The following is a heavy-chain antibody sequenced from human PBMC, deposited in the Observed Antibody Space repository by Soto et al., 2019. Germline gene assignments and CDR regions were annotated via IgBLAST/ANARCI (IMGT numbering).Heavy chain of an antibody. J-gene: IGHJ6*02. Sequence: PSEALQVSFQCSVHSFTIYCSCWVRQMPGKGLEWMGIIYPGYSDTRYSPSFQGQVTISADKSISTAYLQWSSLKASDTAMYYCARRYAHGMDCLGQGTTVIVSS. CDR3: ARRYAHGMDC. V-gene: IGHV5-51*01. CDR1: VHSFTIYC. D-gene: IGHD5-12*01. CDR2: IYPGYSDT.